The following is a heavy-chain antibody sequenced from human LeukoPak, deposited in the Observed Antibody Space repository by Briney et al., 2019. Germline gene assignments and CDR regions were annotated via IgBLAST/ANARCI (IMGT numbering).Heavy chain of an antibody. D-gene: IGHD2-2*01. CDR2: INPNSGGT. Sequence: GASVKVSCKASGYTCTAYYMHWVRQAPGQGLEWMGCINPNSGGTNYAQKFQGRVTMTRDTSISTAYMELSRLRSDDTAVYYCARDRVVVPAAFDCWGQGTLVTVSS. CDR3: ARDRVVVPAAFDC. CDR1: GYTCTAYY. V-gene: IGHV1-2*02. J-gene: IGHJ5*01.